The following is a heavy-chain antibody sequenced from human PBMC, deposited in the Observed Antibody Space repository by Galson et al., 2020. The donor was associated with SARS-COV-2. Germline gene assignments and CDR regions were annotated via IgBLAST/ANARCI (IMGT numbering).Heavy chain of an antibody. CDR3: ARSEHSSGWDDAFDI. CDR2: IWYDGSNK. J-gene: IGHJ3*02. CDR1: GFTFSSYS. D-gene: IGHD6-19*01. V-gene: IGHV3-33*08. Sequence: GESLKISCAASGFTFSSYSMHWVRQAPGKGLEWVAVIWYDGSNKYYADSVKGRFTISRDNSKNTLYLQMNSLRAEDTAVYYCARSEHSSGWDDAFDIWGQGTMVTVSS.